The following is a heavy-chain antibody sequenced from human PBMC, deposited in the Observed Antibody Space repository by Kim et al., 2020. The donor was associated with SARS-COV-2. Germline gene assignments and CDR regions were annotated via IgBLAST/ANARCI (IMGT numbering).Heavy chain of an antibody. J-gene: IGHJ6*02. CDR3: ARDIVYGDYYYYYGMDV. CDR1: GYTFTSYY. V-gene: IGHV1-46*01. CDR2: INPSGGST. Sequence: ASVKVSCKASGYTFTSYYMHWVRQAPGKGLEWMGIINPSGGSTSYAQKFQGRVTMTRDTYTSTVYMELSSLRSEDTAVYYCARDIVYGDYYYYYGMDVWGQGTTVTVSS. D-gene: IGHD4-17*01.